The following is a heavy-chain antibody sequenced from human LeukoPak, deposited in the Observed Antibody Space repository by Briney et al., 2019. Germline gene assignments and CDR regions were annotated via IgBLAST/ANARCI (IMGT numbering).Heavy chain of an antibody. CDR2: IIPIFGTA. D-gene: IGHD3-22*01. J-gene: IGHJ6*02. CDR3: ASASTRGSGYDSYGMDV. V-gene: IGHV1-69*13. Sequence: SVKVSCKASGGTFSSYAISWVRQAPGQGLEWMGGIIPIFGTANYAQKFQGRVTITADESTSTAYMELSSLRSEDTAVYYCASASTRGSGYDSYGMDVWGQGTTVTVSS. CDR1: GGTFSSYA.